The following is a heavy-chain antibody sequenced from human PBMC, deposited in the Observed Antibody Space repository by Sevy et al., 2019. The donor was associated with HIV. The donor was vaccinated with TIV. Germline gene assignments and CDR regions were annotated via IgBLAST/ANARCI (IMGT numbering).Heavy chain of an antibody. J-gene: IGHJ4*02. D-gene: IGHD3-10*01. CDR1: GFTFSSYW. CDR3: ATYGSGSLWKILDY. V-gene: IGHV3-7*01. CDR2: IKEDGSEK. Sequence: EGSLRLSCAASGFTFSSYWMSWVRQAPGKGLEWVANIKEDGSEKYYVDSVKGRFSVSRDNAKKSLYLQMDSLRVEDTAVYYCATYGSGSLWKILDYLGQGTLVTVSS.